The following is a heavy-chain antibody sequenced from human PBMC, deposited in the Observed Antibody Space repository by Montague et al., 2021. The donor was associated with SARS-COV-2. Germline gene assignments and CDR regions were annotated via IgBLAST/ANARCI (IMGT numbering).Heavy chain of an antibody. Sequence: TLSLTCTVSGGSISSGGYFWSWIRQHPGKGLEDIGYIYYSGSTYYNPSLKSRLTISVDTSKNQFSLKLSSVTAADTAVYYCVVVPLGPRGRGFDYWGQGTLVTVSS. D-gene: IGHD2-15*01. V-gene: IGHV4-31*03. CDR1: GGSISSGGYF. J-gene: IGHJ4*02. CDR3: VVVPLGPRGRGFDY. CDR2: IYYSGST.